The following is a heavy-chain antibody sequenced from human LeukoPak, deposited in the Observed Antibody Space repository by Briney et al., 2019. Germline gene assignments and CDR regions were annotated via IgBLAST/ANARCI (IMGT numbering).Heavy chain of an antibody. V-gene: IGHV4-61*02. CDR1: GGSISSGSYY. CDR3: ASRSSGWSLYYFDY. CDR2: IYTSGST. D-gene: IGHD6-19*01. J-gene: IGHJ4*02. Sequence: SETLSLTCTVSGGSISSGSYYWSWIRQPAGKGLEWIGRIYTSGSTDYNPSLKSRVTISVDTSKNQFSLKLSSVTAADTAVYYCASRSSGWSLYYFDYWGQGTLVTVSS.